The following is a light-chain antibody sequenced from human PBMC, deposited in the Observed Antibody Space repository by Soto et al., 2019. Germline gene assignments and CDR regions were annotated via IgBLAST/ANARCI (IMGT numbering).Light chain of an antibody. CDR1: QSVSSN. J-gene: IGKJ1*01. CDR3: QQYNNWPPVT. Sequence: IVTALYPATLSVPPGESATLSCRASQSVSSNLAWYQQKPRQASSLLIDGPSTRATGIPARFSGSGSGTEFTLTISSLQSEDVAVYYCQQYNNWPPVTFGQGTKVDIK. V-gene: IGKV3-15*01. CDR2: GPS.